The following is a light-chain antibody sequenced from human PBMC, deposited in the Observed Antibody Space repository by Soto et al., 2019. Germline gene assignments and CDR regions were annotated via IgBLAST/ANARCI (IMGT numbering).Light chain of an antibody. J-gene: IGLJ1*01. Sequence: QSVLTQPPSVSGAPWQMVTISCTGSSSNIGAGYDVHWYQQHPGKAPKLMIYEVSKRPSEVPDSFSGSKSVNTASLTVSGLQAEDEADYYCSSFAGNNIQEVYGPATKATVL. CDR3: SSFAGNNIQEV. CDR2: EVS. CDR1: SSNIGAGYD. V-gene: IGLV1-40*01.